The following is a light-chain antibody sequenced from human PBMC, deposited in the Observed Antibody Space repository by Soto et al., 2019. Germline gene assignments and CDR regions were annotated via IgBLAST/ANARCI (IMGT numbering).Light chain of an antibody. J-gene: IGKJ1*01. CDR1: QSICSW. Sequence: DIQMTQSPSTLSASVGDRVTITCRASQSICSWLAWYQQKPGKAPKLLIYDASSLESGFPSRFSGSGSGTEFTLTISSLQPDDFTTYYCQQYNSYSWTFGQGTKVEIK. CDR2: DAS. CDR3: QQYNSYSWT. V-gene: IGKV1-5*01.